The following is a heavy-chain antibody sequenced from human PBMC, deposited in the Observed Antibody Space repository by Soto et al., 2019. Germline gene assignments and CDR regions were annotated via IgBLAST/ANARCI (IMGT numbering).Heavy chain of an antibody. CDR2: IDYNGVT. Sequence: PSETLSLTCTVSGGSIYRSGYYWGWIRQPPGRGLEWIGNIDYNGVTYSNPSLKSRVTISRDTSKNQFSLKLTSVTAADTALYYCGKVLVGATGHTDSDYWGQGTQVTVSS. CDR1: GGSIYRSGYY. J-gene: IGHJ4*02. D-gene: IGHD2-15*01. V-gene: IGHV4-39*01. CDR3: GKVLVGATGHTDSDY.